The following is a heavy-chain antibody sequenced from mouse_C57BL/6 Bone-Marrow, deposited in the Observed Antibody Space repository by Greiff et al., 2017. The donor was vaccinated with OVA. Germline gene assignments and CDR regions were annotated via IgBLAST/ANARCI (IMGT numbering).Heavy chain of an antibody. Sequence: QVQLQQPGAELVMPGASVKLSCKASGYTFTSYWMHWVKQRPGQGLEWIGEIDPSDGYTNYNPKFKGKSTLTVDKSSSTAYMQLSSLTSEDSAVYDCANSFYGLYAMDYWGQGTSVTVSS. V-gene: IGHV1-69*01. J-gene: IGHJ4*01. CDR2: IDPSDGYT. CDR3: ANSFYGLYAMDY. D-gene: IGHD2-10*01. CDR1: GYTFTSYW.